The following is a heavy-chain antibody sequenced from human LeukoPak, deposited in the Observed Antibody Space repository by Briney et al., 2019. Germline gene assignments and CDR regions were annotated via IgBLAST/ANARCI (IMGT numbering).Heavy chain of an antibody. CDR1: GFTFSSYS. CDR2: ISSSSSYI. D-gene: IGHD3-22*01. CDR3: ARSYDGSGYYWYYFDY. Sequence: GGSLRRSCAASGFTFSSYSMNWVRQAPGKGLEWVSSISSSSSYIYYADSVKGRSTISRDNAKNSLYLQMNSLRAEDTAVYYCARSYDGSGYYWYYFDYWGQGTLVTVSS. V-gene: IGHV3-21*01. J-gene: IGHJ4*02.